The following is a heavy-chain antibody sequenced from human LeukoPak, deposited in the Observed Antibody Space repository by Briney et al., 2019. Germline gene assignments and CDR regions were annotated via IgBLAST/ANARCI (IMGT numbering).Heavy chain of an antibody. V-gene: IGHV3-30*02. D-gene: IGHD2-21*02. Sequence: GGSLRLSCAASGFTFSNYGMHWVRQAPGKGLEWVAFIRYDGSNKYYADSVKGRFTISRDNSKNTLYLQMNSLRAEDTAVYHCAKRGGLPPLDYYYYYMDVWGKGTTVTVSS. CDR1: GFTFSNYG. J-gene: IGHJ6*03. CDR3: AKRGGLPPLDYYYYYMDV. CDR2: IRYDGSNK.